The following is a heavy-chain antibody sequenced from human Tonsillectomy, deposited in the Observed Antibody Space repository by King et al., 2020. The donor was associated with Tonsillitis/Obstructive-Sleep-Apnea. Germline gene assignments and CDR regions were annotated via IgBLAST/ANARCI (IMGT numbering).Heavy chain of an antibody. J-gene: IGHJ4*02. CDR3: AGDPGADY. V-gene: IGHV4-39*02. CDR2: IYYSGST. Sequence: LQLQESGPGLVKPSETLSLTCTVSGGSVSSISYYWVWIRQSPGKGLEWIGSIYYSGSTYYNPSLKSRATISVDTSKNQFSLKLNSVTAADTALYFCAGDPGADYWGQGTLVTVSS. CDR1: GGSVSSISYY.